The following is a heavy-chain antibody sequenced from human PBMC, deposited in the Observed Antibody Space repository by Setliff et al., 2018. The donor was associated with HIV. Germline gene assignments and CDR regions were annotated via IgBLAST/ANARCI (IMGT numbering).Heavy chain of an antibody. CDR1: GYTFTGYY. J-gene: IGHJ4*02. CDR3: ARGYGSGTTPSGY. V-gene: IGHV1-2*02. Sequence: ASVKVSCKASGYTFTGYYMHWVRQAPGQGLEWMGWINPNSGGTNYAQKFQGRVTMTRDTSISTAYMELSRLRSDDTAVYYCARGYGSGTTPSGYWGQGTLVTVSS. CDR2: INPNSGGT. D-gene: IGHD3-10*01.